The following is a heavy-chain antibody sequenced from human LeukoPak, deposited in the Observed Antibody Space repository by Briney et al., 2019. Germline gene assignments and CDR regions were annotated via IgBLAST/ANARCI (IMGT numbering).Heavy chain of an antibody. V-gene: IGHV3-7*03. Sequence: GGSLRLSCAASGMTFRSLWMNWLRQAPGKGLEWVAKISQDGSATGYLDSVKGRFTVSRDNAKNSLYLQMTSLRAEDTAKYFCARSYCSGNKCYSDWYFDLWGRGTLVLVSS. CDR1: GMTFRSLW. J-gene: IGHJ2*01. CDR3: ARSYCSGNKCYSDWYFDL. CDR2: ISQDGSAT. D-gene: IGHD2-15*01.